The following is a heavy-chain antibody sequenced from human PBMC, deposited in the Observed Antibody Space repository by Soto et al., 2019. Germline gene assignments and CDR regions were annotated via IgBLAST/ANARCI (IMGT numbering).Heavy chain of an antibody. Sequence: SETLSLTCTVSGGSISSSSYYWGWIRQPPGKGLEWIGSIYYSGSTYYNPSLKSRVTISVDTSKNQFSRKLSSVTAADTAVYYCARLQGARLVPYYFDYWGQGTLVTVSS. CDR2: IYYSGST. V-gene: IGHV4-39*01. CDR3: ARLQGARLVPYYFDY. D-gene: IGHD1-26*01. CDR1: GGSISSSSYY. J-gene: IGHJ4*02.